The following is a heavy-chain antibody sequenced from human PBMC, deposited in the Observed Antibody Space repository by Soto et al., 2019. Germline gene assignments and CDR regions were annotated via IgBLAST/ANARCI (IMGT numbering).Heavy chain of an antibody. CDR1: GGSFSGYY. V-gene: IGHV4-34*01. J-gene: IGHJ6*02. CDR3: ARGRAARPRGYYYYYYGMDV. CDR2: INHSGST. D-gene: IGHD6-6*01. Sequence: SETLSLTCAVYGGSFSGYYWSWIRQPPGKGLEWIGEINHSGSTNYNPSLKSRVTISVDTSKNQFSLKLSSVTAADTAVYYCARGRAARPRGYYYYYYGMDVWGQGTTVTVSS.